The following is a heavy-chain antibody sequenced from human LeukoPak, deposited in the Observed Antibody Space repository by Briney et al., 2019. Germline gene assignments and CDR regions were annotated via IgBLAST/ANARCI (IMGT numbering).Heavy chain of an antibody. Sequence: GGSLRLSCAASGFTFSSYGMHWVRQAPGKGLEWVAFIRYDGSNKYYADSVKGRFTISRDNSKNTLYLQMNSLRAEDTAVYYCAKRTIVVVVPTAFDIWGQGTMVTVSS. J-gene: IGHJ3*02. CDR3: AKRTIVVVVPTAFDI. V-gene: IGHV3-30*02. CDR2: IRYDGSNK. D-gene: IGHD2-15*01. CDR1: GFTFSSYG.